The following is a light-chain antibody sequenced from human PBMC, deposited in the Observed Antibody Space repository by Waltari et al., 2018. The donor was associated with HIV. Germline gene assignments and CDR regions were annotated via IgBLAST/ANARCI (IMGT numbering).Light chain of an antibody. J-gene: IGLJ2*01. CDR3: CSYAASRSVV. CDR1: SSDVGNYNL. CDR2: EVT. V-gene: IGLV2-23*02. Sequence: QSALAQPASVSDSPGQSITISCTGTSSDVGNYNLVSWYQQHPGKVPKLIIYEVTKRPSGVSNRFSGSQSGNTSSLTISGLQAEDEADYYCCSYAASRSVVFGGGTKLTVL.